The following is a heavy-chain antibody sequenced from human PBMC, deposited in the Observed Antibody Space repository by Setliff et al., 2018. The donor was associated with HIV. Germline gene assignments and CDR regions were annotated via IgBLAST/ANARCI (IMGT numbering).Heavy chain of an antibody. V-gene: IGHV1-18*01. J-gene: IGHJ6*03. Sequence: GASVKVSCKASGYTFTSYAMNWVRQAPGQGLEWMGWISAYNGDTNYAQKFQGRVTMTTDTSTSTAYMELRSLRSDDTALYYCVKDGSGTGRNFFYMDVWGKGTTVTVSS. D-gene: IGHD3-9*01. CDR2: ISAYNGDT. CDR3: VKDGSGTGRNFFYMDV. CDR1: GYTFTSYA.